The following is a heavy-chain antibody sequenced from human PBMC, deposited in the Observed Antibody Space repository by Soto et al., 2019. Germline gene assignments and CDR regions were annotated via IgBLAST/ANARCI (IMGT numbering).Heavy chain of an antibody. V-gene: IGHV4-39*01. CDR3: ARHDTYYDFWSGYYTESWFDP. CDR1: GGSIISSSYY. CDR2: IYYSGST. Sequence: PSETLSLTCTVSGGSIISSSYYWGWIRQPPGKGLEWIGSIYYSGSTYYNPSLKSRVTISVDTSKNQFSLKLSSVTAADTAVYYCARHDTYYDFWSGYYTESWFDPWGQGTLVTVSS. D-gene: IGHD3-3*01. J-gene: IGHJ5*02.